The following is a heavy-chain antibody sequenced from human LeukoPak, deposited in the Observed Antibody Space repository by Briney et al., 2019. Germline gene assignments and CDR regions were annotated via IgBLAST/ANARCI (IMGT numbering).Heavy chain of an antibody. D-gene: IGHD6-6*01. V-gene: IGHV4-39*01. J-gene: IGHJ4*02. CDR3: ATQYSSSSSQDY. CDR1: GGSISSYY. CDR2: IYYSGST. Sequence: PSETLSLTCTVSGGSISSYYWGWIRQPPGKGLEWIGSIYYSGSTYYNPSLKSRVTISVDTSKNQFSLKLSSVTAADTAVYYCATQYSSSSSQDYWGQGTLVTVSS.